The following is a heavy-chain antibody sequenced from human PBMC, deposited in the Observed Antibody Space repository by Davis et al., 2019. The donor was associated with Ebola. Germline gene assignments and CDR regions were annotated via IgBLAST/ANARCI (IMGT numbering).Heavy chain of an antibody. V-gene: IGHV3-15*01. D-gene: IGHD6-13*01. J-gene: IGHJ5*01. CDR1: GITFSNAW. CDR3: TTAQTDSSSWLDS. CDR2: IKSKTDGGTT. Sequence: PGGSLRLSCEASGITFSNAWMSWVRQAPGKGLEWVGRIKSKTDGGTTDYAAPVKGRFTLSSDDSENTLYLQMNSLKTEDTAVYYCTTAQTDSSSWLDSWGQGTLVTASS.